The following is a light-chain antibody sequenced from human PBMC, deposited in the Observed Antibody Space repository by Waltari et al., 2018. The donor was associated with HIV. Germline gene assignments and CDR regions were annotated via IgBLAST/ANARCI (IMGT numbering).Light chain of an antibody. CDR3: ASWEDSLHGPV. CDR2: SNN. J-gene: IGLJ2*01. Sequence: SVLPQPPPSSGTPAPKVSIAFSDSSFTIATYPVKPYQQFPGTAPKLLIYSNNQRPSGVPDRISGSKSGTSASLAIGGLQSDDEADYYCASWEDSLHGPVFGGGTKLTVL. CDR1: SFTIATYP. V-gene: IGLV1-44*01.